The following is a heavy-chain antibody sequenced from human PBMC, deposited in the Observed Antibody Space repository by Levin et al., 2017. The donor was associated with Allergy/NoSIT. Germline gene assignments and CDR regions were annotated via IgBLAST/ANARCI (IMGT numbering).Heavy chain of an antibody. CDR3: AKDLGVYGSGSYNYMDV. CDR1: GFTFSTYA. D-gene: IGHD3-10*01. Sequence: QTGGSLRLSCAVSGFTFSTYAMHWVRQAPGKGLEWVAIISYHGSNKYYADSVRGRFTISRDNSKNTLYLQMNSLRPEDTAVYYCAKDLGVYGSGSYNYMDVWGKGTTVTVSS. V-gene: IGHV3-30*18. CDR2: ISYHGSNK. J-gene: IGHJ6*03.